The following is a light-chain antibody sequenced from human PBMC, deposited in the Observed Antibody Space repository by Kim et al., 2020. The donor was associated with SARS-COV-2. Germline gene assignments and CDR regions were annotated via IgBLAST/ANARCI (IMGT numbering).Light chain of an antibody. CDR2: ETS. J-gene: IGKJ2*01. CDR1: QSVSHW. CDR3: QQYNTWYT. Sequence: LSTSVGDRVTIPCRASQSVSHWLAWYQQKPGKAPKVLIYETSKLKSGVPSRFSGSGFGTEFTLTISSLQPDDFATYYCQQYNTWYTFGQGTKLEI. V-gene: IGKV1-5*03.